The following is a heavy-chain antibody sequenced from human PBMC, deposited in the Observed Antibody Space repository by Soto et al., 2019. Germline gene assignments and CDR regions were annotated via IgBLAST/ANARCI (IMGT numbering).Heavy chain of an antibody. CDR3: ARGYCSGGSCYQSSYYFDY. J-gene: IGHJ4*02. V-gene: IGHV4-34*01. CDR2: INHSGST. Sequence: QVQLQQWGAGLLKPSETLSLTCAVYGGSFSGYYWSWIRQPPGKGLEWIGEINHSGSTNYNPSLKSRVTISVDTSKNQFSLKLSSVTAADTAVYYCARGYCSGGSCYQSSYYFDYWGQGTLVTVSS. CDR1: GGSFSGYY. D-gene: IGHD2-15*01.